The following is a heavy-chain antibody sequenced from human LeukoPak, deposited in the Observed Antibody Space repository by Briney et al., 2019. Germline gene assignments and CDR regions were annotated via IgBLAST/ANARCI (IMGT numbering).Heavy chain of an antibody. J-gene: IGHJ4*02. CDR2: IIPIFGTA. CDR1: GGTFSSYA. Sequence: GSSVKVSCKASGGTFSSYAISWVRQAPGQGLEWMGGIIPIFGTANYAQKFQGRVTITADESTSTAYMELSSLRSEDTAVYYCARDPNYDILTDYYSDYWGQGTLVTVSS. CDR3: ARDPNYDILTDYYSDY. D-gene: IGHD3-9*01. V-gene: IGHV1-69*01.